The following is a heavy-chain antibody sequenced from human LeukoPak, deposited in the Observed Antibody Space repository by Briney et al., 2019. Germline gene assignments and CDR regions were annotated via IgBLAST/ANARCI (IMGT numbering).Heavy chain of an antibody. CDR1: GFIFRNYA. V-gene: IGHV3-23*01. CDR2: ITGSGGTS. CDR3: EKWGDYDGLTGYDSDC. D-gene: IGHD3-9*01. Sequence: GGSLRLSCAASGFIFRNYAMSWVRQAPGKGLEWVSAITGSGGTSWYADSVKGHFTISRDNSKNTLYLQMNSLGADDTAVYYCEKWGDYDGLTGYDSDCWGQGTLVTVSS. J-gene: IGHJ4*02.